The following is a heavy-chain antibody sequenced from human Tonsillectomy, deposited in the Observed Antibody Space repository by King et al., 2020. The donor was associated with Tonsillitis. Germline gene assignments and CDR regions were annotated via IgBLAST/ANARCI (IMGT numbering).Heavy chain of an antibody. D-gene: IGHD3-10*01. CDR2: ISSSGSTI. Sequence: VQLVQSGGGLVKPGGSLRLSCAASGFTFSDYYMSWIRQAPGKGLEWVSYISSSGSTIYYADSVKGRFTISRDNAKNSLYLQMNSLRAEDTAVYYCARDSAPTYYYDSGSPYGMDVWGQGTTGTVSS. J-gene: IGHJ6*02. CDR3: ARDSAPTYYYDSGSPYGMDV. CDR1: GFTFSDYY. V-gene: IGHV3-11*01.